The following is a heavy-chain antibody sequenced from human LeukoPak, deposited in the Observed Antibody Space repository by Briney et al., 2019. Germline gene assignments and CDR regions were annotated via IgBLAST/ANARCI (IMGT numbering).Heavy chain of an antibody. CDR3: ARGGSGLAVAGIGVYYYYGMDV. CDR2: ISAGNGNT. Sequence: ASVKVSCKASGYTFTSYAMHWVRQAPGQRLEWMGWISAGNGNTKYSQKFQGRVTITRDTSASTAYMELSSLRSEDTAVYYCARGGSGLAVAGIGVYYYYGMDVWGQGTTVTVSS. D-gene: IGHD6-19*01. V-gene: IGHV1-3*01. CDR1: GYTFTSYA. J-gene: IGHJ6*02.